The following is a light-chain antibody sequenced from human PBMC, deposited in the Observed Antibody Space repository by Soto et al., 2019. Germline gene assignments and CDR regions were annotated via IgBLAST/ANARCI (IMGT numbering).Light chain of an antibody. CDR2: DAN. V-gene: IGKV1-5*01. Sequence: DIQMTQSPSTLSAFVGDRVTITCRASQSISRWLAWYQQKPGKAPKLLIYDANNLESGVPSRFSGSGSGTKFTLTISSLQPDDFAFYYCQHRSTWPGLTFGGGTKVEIK. CDR1: QSISRW. CDR3: QHRSTWPGLT. J-gene: IGKJ4*01.